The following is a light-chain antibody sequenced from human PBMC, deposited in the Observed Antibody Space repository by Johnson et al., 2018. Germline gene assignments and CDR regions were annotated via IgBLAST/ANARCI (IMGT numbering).Light chain of an antibody. V-gene: IGLV1-51*02. CDR1: SSNIGNNY. CDR2: ENN. CDR3: GTWDSSLSAGNV. Sequence: QSVLTQPHSVSAAPGQKITISCSGSSSNIGNNYVSWYQQLPGTAPKLLIYENNKRPSGIPARFSGSKSGTSATLGITGLQTGAEADYYCGTWDSSLSAGNVFGTGTKVTVL. J-gene: IGLJ1*01.